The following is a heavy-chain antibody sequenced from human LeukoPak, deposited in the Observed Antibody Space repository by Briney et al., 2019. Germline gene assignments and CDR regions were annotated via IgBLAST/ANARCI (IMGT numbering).Heavy chain of an antibody. CDR1: GFTFSSYE. J-gene: IGHJ4*02. CDR2: IDGNGNSI. D-gene: IGHD2-21*01. Sequence: GGSLRLSCAASGFTFSSYEMNWVRQAPGKGLEWLSYIDGNGNSIYYADSVKGRFTISRDNAKSSLYLQMSSLRADDTAVYYCARECLTCGGDSYDYWGQGALVTVSS. V-gene: IGHV3-48*03. CDR3: ARECLTCGGDSYDY.